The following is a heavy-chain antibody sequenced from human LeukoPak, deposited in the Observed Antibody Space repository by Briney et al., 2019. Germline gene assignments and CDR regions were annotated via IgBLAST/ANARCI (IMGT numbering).Heavy chain of an antibody. V-gene: IGHV3-21*01. CDR3: AGYSGYDQRNDY. Sequence: PGGSLRLSCAASGFAFSSYSMNWVRQAPGTGLEWVSSISSSSAYIYYADSVKGRFTISRDNAKNSLYLQMNSLRAEDTAVYYCAGYSGYDQRNDYWGQETLVTVSS. CDR1: GFAFSSYS. D-gene: IGHD5-12*01. J-gene: IGHJ4*02. CDR2: ISSSSAYI.